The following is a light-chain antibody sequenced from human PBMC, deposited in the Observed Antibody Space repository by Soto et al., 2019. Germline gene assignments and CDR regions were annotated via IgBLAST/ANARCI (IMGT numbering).Light chain of an antibody. V-gene: IGLV2-14*01. CDR2: EVS. Sequence: QSALTQPASVSGSPGQSITISCTGTSSDIGTYNYVSWNQQHPGKAPKVIIYEVSNRPSGVSNRFSGSKSGNTASLTISGLQAEDEADYYCTSFATNRFYVFGPGTKLTVL. J-gene: IGLJ1*01. CDR1: SSDIGTYNY. CDR3: TSFATNRFYV.